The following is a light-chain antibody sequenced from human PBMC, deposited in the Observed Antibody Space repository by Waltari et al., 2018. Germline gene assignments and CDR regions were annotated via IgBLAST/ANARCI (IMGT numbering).Light chain of an antibody. CDR3: QQYNNWPPWT. CDR1: QSVSNS. J-gene: IGKJ1*01. V-gene: IGKV3-15*01. Sequence: EIVLTQSPATLSVSPGERATLSCRASQSVSNSLAWYQQKPGQAPRLLIYGASTMATGIPARFSGSGSGTEFTLTITSLQSEDFAVYYCQQYNNWPPWTFGQGTKVEIK. CDR2: GAS.